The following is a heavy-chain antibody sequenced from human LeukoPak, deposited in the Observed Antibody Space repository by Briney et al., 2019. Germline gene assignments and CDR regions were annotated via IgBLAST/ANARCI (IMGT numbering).Heavy chain of an antibody. V-gene: IGHV3-23*01. CDR2: ISGSGETT. J-gene: IGHJ4*02. D-gene: IGHD2-2*01. Sequence: GGSLRLSCAASGFTFSNYAMSWVRQAPGKGLEWVSAISGSGETTYYADSVEGRFTISRDNSKNTLYLQMNSLRAEDTAVYYCAKGVVVAPDVTPFDYWGQGTLVTVSS. CDR3: AKGVVVAPDVTPFDY. CDR1: GFTFSNYA.